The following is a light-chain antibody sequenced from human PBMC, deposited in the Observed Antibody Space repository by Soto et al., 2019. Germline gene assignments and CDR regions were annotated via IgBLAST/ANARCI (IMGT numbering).Light chain of an antibody. CDR1: QSLLHTNGYKY. V-gene: IGKV2-28*01. CDR2: VGS. CDR3: MQALQAPWT. Sequence: EIVMTQSPLSLPVTPGEPASISCRSSQSLLHTNGYKYLDWYLQKPGQSPQLRIYVGSNRASGVHDRFSGSGSGTDFTLKITRVEAEDVGVYYCMQALQAPWTFGQGTKVEIK. J-gene: IGKJ1*01.